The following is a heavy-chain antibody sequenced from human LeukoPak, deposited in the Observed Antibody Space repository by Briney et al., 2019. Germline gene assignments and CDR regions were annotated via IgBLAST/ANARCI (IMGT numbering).Heavy chain of an antibody. J-gene: IGHJ6*03. D-gene: IGHD3-16*01. CDR2: INHSGST. CDR3: ARIAGGLYFYYYYMDV. CDR1: GGSFSGYY. V-gene: IGHV4-34*01. Sequence: SETLSLTCAVYGGSFSGYYWSWIRQPPGKGLEWIGEINHSGSTNYNPSLKSRVTISVDTSKNQFSLKLSSVTAADTAVYYCARIAGGLYFYYYYMDVWGKGTTVTVSS.